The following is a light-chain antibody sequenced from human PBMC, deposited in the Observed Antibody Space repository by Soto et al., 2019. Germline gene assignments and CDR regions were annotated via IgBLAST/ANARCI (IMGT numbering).Light chain of an antibody. CDR2: GAS. V-gene: IGKV3-20*01. CDR1: HSVTSSY. Sequence: EIVLTQSPGTLYLSPGERATLSCRASHSVTSSYLAWYQQNPGQAPRLLIYGASSRATGIPDRFSGSGSGIDFTLIISRLEPEDFAVYYCQQYGSSPPYTFGQGTKLEIK. J-gene: IGKJ2*01. CDR3: QQYGSSPPYT.